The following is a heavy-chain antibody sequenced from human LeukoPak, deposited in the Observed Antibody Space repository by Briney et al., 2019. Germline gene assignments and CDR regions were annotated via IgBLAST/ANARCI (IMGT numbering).Heavy chain of an antibody. CDR3: ARDRPNFHENSGHYYRRDGDS. J-gene: IGHJ5*01. Sequence: PGRSLRLSCAASSFTFSNYGMHWVRQAPGKGLEWVASMCGTAGCTFYPDSVKGRFTISRDNSKNVLYLRMNSLTAEDTAIYYCARDRPNFHENSGHYYRRDGDSWGQGTLVTVSS. CDR2: MCGTAGCT. D-gene: IGHD3-22*01. CDR1: SFTFSNYG. V-gene: IGHV3-23*01.